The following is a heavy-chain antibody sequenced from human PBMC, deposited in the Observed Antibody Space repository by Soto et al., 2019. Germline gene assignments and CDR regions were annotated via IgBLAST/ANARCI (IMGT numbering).Heavy chain of an antibody. CDR3: AREGVRGMDV. V-gene: IGHV1-46*01. CDR2: INPSGGST. CDR1: GYTFTSYY. J-gene: IGHJ6*02. D-gene: IGHD3-16*01. Sequence: ASLKVSCKASGYTFTSYYMHWVRQAPGQGLEWMGIINPSGGSTSYAQKFQGRVTMTRNTSISTAYMELSSLRSEDTDVYYCAREGVRGMDVWGQGTTVNVSS.